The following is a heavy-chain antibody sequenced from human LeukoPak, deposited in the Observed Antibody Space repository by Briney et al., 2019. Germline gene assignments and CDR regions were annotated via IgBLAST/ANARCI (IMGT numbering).Heavy chain of an antibody. CDR3: AREEESGWYPWDYYYYYGMDV. J-gene: IGHJ6*02. CDR2: IITNSGNP. CDR1: GYTFSSYA. V-gene: IGHV7-4-1*02. D-gene: IGHD6-19*01. Sequence: GASVKVCCKASGYTFSSYAMNWMRQAPGQWLEWMGWIITNSGNPTYAQGFTGRFVFSLDTSVSTAYLQISSLKAEDTAVYYCAREEESGWYPWDYYYYYGMDVWGQGTTVTVSS.